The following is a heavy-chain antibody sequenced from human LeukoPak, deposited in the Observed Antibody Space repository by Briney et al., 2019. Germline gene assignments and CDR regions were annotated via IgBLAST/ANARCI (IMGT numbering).Heavy chain of an antibody. Sequence: GGSLRLSCTASGFTFDNYAMHWVRHAPGKGLEWVSGITWNSDNIGYADSVKGRFTISRDNAKNSLYLQMNSLRAEDTAFYYCAKGGRWELPYYFDYWGQGTLVTVSS. V-gene: IGHV3-9*01. D-gene: IGHD1-26*01. J-gene: IGHJ4*02. CDR2: ITWNSDNI. CDR1: GFTFDNYA. CDR3: AKGGRWELPYYFDY.